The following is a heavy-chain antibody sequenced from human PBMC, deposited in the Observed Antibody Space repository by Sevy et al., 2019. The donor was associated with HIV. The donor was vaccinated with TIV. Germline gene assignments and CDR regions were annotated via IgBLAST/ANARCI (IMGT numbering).Heavy chain of an antibody. V-gene: IGHV4-34*01. CDR2: INHSGST. J-gene: IGHJ3*02. Sequence: SETLSLTCAVYGGSFSGYYWSWIRQPPGKGLESVGEINHSGSTNYNPSRKSRVTISVDTSNNQFSLKLSSVTAADTAVYYCARHCSSSSCSHAFDIWGQGTMVTVSS. CDR1: GGSFSGYY. CDR3: ARHCSSSSCSHAFDI. D-gene: IGHD2-2*01.